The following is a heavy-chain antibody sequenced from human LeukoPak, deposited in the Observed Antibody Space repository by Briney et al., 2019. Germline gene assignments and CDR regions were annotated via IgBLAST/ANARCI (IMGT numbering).Heavy chain of an antibody. J-gene: IGHJ4*02. D-gene: IGHD3-10*01. Sequence: ASVKVSCTASGHTSTTYAIHWVRQAPGQGLEWMGWINAGNGNIKYSQKFQGRVTITGDTSASTAYMELSSLRSEDTAVYYCARDTLLSGQFDYWGQGTLVTVSS. V-gene: IGHV1-3*01. CDR1: GHTSTTYA. CDR3: ARDTLLSGQFDY. CDR2: INAGNGNI.